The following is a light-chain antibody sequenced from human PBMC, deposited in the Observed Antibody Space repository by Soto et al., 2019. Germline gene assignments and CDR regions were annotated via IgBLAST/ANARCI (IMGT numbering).Light chain of an antibody. CDR2: DVS. CDR3: SSYTSSSTRPVV. J-gene: IGLJ2*01. CDR1: SSDVGGYNY. Sequence: QSVLTQPASVSGSPGQSITISCTGTSSDVGGYNYVSWYQQHPGKAPKLMIYDVSNRPSGVSNRFSGSKSGNTASLTISGLQAEDEADYYSSSYTSSSTRPVVFGGGTKLTVL. V-gene: IGLV2-14*01.